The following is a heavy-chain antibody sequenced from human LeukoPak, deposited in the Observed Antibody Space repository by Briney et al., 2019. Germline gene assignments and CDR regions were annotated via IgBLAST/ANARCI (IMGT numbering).Heavy chain of an antibody. CDR3: ARVREGERVWGSYRYNFDY. Sequence: SVKVSCKASGYTFTGYYMHWVRQAPGQGLEWMGWINPNSGGTNYAQKFQGRVTMTRDTSISTAYMELSRLRSDDTAVYYCARVREGERVWGSYRYNFDYWGQGTLVIVSS. D-gene: IGHD3-16*02. J-gene: IGHJ4*02. V-gene: IGHV1-2*02. CDR2: INPNSGGT. CDR1: GYTFTGYY.